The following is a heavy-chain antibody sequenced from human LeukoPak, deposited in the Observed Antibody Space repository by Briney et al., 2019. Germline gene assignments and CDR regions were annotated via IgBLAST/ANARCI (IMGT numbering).Heavy chain of an antibody. D-gene: IGHD2-15*01. V-gene: IGHV4-4*07. Sequence: SETLSLTCIVSGGSISTHYWSWIRQPAGKGLEWIGRIYTSGSTNYNPSLKSRVTMSVDTSKNQFSLKLSSVTAADTAVYYCARDNCSGGSCYSEYWGQGTLVTVSS. CDR1: GGSISTHY. J-gene: IGHJ4*02. CDR2: IYTSGST. CDR3: ARDNCSGGSCYSEY.